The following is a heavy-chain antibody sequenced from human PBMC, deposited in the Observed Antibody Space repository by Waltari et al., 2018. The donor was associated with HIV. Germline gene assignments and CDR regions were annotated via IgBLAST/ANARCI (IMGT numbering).Heavy chain of an antibody. Sequence: QVQLQESGLGLVKPSQTLSPPRTVSGGSITSGSYFWIWIRQPAGKGLEWIGRVYISESANCHPARRIRVTRSLDTSKTQFSLKLSSVTAADTAVYYCARGLDILTGYYHWFSDLWGRGTLVTVSS. V-gene: IGHV4-61*02. CDR1: GGSITSGSYF. CDR2: VYISESA. CDR3: ARGLDILTGYYHWFSDL. J-gene: IGHJ2*01. D-gene: IGHD3-9*01.